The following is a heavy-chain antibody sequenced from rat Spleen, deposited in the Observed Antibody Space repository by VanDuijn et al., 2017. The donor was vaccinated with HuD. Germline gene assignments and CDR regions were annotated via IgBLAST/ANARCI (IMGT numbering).Heavy chain of an antibody. V-gene: IGHV5-25*01. J-gene: IGHJ2*01. CDR2: ISPSGGTT. CDR3: ARHSGYNSSYIYD. Sequence: EVQLVESGGGLVRPGGSLKVSCEASGFIFRNYDMVWVRQAPTKGLEWVAAISPSGGTTYYRDSVQGRLTDSKANAKSTLYLQMNSLRTEDTATYYCARHSGYNSSYIYDWGQGVMVTVSS. CDR1: GFIFRNYD. D-gene: IGHD1-2*01.